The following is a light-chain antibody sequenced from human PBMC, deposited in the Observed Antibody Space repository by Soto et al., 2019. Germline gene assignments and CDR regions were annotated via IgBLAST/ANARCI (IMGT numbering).Light chain of an antibody. J-gene: IGKJ2*01. CDR3: QQYNNWPPYT. CDR2: GAS. Sequence: EIVMTQSPATLSVSPGERATLSCRASQSVSSNLAWYPQKPGQAPRLLIYGASTRSTGIPARFSGSGSGTEFTLTISSLQSKDFAVYDCQQYNNWPPYTFGQGTKLEIK. CDR1: QSVSSN. V-gene: IGKV3-15*01.